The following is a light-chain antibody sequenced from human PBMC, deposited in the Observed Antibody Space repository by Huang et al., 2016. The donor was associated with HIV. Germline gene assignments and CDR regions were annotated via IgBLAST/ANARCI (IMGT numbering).Light chain of an antibody. Sequence: EVVMTQSPAILSVSPGERATLSCRASQSVTSNLAWYQPKPGQAPRLLIYSASTRATGIPARFSGSGSGTEFTLTISSLQSEDFAVYYCQHYNNWPWWTFGQGTKVEIK. CDR1: QSVTSN. V-gene: IGKV3-15*01. J-gene: IGKJ1*01. CDR3: QHYNNWPWWT. CDR2: SAS.